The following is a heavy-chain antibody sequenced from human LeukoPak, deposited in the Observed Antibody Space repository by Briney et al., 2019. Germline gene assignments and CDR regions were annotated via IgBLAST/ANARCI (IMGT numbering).Heavy chain of an antibody. CDR1: GFTVSSNY. Sequence: GGSLRLSCAGSGFTVSSNYMTWVRQAPGKGLECVSTIYGGGTTYYADSVKGRFTISRDSSSNTLHLQMNSLRAEDTAVYYCAREARYYDILTGYHNYSGVDVWGQGTTVTVSS. CDR2: IYGGGTT. J-gene: IGHJ6*02. CDR3: AREARYYDILTGYHNYSGVDV. D-gene: IGHD3-9*01. V-gene: IGHV3-66*01.